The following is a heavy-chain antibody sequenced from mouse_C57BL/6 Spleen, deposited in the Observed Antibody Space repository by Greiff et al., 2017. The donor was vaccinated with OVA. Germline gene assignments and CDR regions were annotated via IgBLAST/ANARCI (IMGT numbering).Heavy chain of an antibody. CDR2: INPGSGGT. CDR3: AREAIYDGYYVDFDY. D-gene: IGHD2-3*01. CDR1: GYAFTNYL. J-gene: IGHJ2*01. Sequence: VMLVESGAELVRPGTSVKVSCKASGYAFTNYLIEWVKQRPGQGLEWIGVINPGSGGTNYNEKFKGKATLTADKSSSTAYMQLSSLTSEDSAVYFCAREAIYDGYYVDFDYWGQGTTLTVSS. V-gene: IGHV1-54*01.